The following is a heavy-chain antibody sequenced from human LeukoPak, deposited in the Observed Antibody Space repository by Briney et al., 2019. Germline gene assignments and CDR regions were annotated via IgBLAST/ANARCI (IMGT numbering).Heavy chain of an antibody. CDR1: GGSINSGGYY. J-gene: IGHJ5*02. CDR3: ARSPNCGDSGNWFDP. Sequence: SETLSLTCTVSGGSINSGGYYWSWIRQHPGKGLEWIGYIYYSGSTYYNPSLKSRVTISVDTSKNQFSLKLSSVTAADTAVYHCARSPNCGDSGNWFDPWGQGTLVTVSS. V-gene: IGHV4-31*03. CDR2: IYYSGST. D-gene: IGHD4-17*01.